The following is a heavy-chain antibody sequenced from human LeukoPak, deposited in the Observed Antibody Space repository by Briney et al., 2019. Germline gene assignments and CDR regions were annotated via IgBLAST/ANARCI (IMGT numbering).Heavy chain of an antibody. J-gene: IGHJ3*02. Sequence: GGSLRLSCAASGFTFSSYSMNWVRQAPGKRLEWVSSISSSSSYIYYADSVKGRFTISRDNAKNSLYLQMNSLRAEDTAVYYCARGQRGSYAAFDIWGQGTMVTVSS. CDR3: ARGQRGSYAAFDI. D-gene: IGHD1-26*01. CDR2: ISSSSSYI. V-gene: IGHV3-21*01. CDR1: GFTFSSYS.